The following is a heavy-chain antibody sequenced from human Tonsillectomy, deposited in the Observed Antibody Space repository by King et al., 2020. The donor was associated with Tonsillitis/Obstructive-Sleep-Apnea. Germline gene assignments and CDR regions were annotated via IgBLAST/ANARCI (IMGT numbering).Heavy chain of an antibody. J-gene: IGHJ4*02. Sequence: QLVQSGAEVKKPGSSVKVSCKASGGTFSSYAISWVRQAPGQGLEWMGRIIPILGIANYAQKFQGRVTITADKSTSTAYMELSSLRSEDTAVYYCARDHREIVVVPAESYYFDFLRQGTLVTVSS. CDR3: ARDHREIVVVPAESYYFDF. D-gene: IGHD2-2*01. CDR2: IIPILGIA. CDR1: GGTFSSYA. V-gene: IGHV1-69*04.